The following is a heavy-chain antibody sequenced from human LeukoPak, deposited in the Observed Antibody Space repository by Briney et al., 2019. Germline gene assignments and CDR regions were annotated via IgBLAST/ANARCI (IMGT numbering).Heavy chain of an antibody. V-gene: IGHV3-30-3*01. CDR2: TSYDGNNK. Sequence: GGSLRLSCAASGFTFSSCAMHWVRQAPGKGLEWVAVTSYDGNNKYYADSVKGRFIISRDNSKNTLYLQMNSLRGEDTAVYYCAREYTYYFDYWGQGTLVTVSS. CDR1: GFTFSSCA. D-gene: IGHD1-14*01. CDR3: AREYTYYFDY. J-gene: IGHJ4*02.